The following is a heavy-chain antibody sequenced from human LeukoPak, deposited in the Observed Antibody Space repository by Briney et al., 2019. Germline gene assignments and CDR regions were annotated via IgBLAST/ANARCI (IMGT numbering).Heavy chain of an antibody. CDR1: GYTFTSYG. V-gene: IGHV1-18*04. CDR2: ISAYNGNT. J-gene: IGHJ4*02. CDR3: ARPASGYSPALGLDY. Sequence: ASVKVSCKASGYTFTSYGISWVRQAPGQGLEWMGWISAYNGNTNYAQKLQGRVTMTTDTSTSTAYMELRSLRFDDTAVYYCARPASGYSPALGLDYWGQGTLVTVSS. D-gene: IGHD5-18*01.